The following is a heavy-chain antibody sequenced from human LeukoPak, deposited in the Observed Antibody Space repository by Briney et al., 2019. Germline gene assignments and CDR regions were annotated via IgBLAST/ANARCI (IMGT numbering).Heavy chain of an antibody. CDR2: ISGGGDNT. J-gene: IGHJ1*01. V-gene: IGHV3-23*01. CDR1: GFTFSSHA. D-gene: IGHD3-3*01. Sequence: GGSLRLSCAASGFTFSSHAMSWVRQAPGKGLEWVSAISGGGDNTYYADSVTGRFTISRDNSKNTLYLQMNSLRAEDTALYYCAKLTYYDFWSGYQYFQHWGQGTLVTVSS. CDR3: AKLTYYDFWSGYQYFQH.